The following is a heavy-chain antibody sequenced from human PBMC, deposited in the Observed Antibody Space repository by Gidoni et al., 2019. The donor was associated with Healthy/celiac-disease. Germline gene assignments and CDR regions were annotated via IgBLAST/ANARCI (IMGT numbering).Heavy chain of an antibody. Sequence: QVQLVQSGAEVKKPGASVKVSCKASGYTFTGYYMHWVRQAPGQGLEWMGWINPNSGGTNYAQKFQGWVTMTRDTSISTAYMELSRLRSDDTAGYYCARAHYDSSGPYYYYYMDVWGKGTTVTVSS. D-gene: IGHD3-22*01. CDR3: ARAHYDSSGPYYYYYMDV. V-gene: IGHV1-2*04. CDR2: INPNSGGT. CDR1: GYTFTGYY. J-gene: IGHJ6*03.